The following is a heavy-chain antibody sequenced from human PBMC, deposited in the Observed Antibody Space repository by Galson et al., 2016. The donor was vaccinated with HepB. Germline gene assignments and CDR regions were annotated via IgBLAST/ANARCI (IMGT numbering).Heavy chain of an antibody. CDR3: ALQLGGNNWFDS. CDR2: VYHKGET. D-gene: IGHD3-16*01. V-gene: IGHV4-4*02. J-gene: IGHJ5*01. CDR1: GSSIISTNW. Sequence: SETLSLTCAASGSSIISTNWWTWVRQPPQRGLEWIGEVYHKGETSYNPSLKSRVTISVDTSKNQFSLNLDSVTAADTAIYYCALQLGGNNWFDSWGPGTLVAVSS.